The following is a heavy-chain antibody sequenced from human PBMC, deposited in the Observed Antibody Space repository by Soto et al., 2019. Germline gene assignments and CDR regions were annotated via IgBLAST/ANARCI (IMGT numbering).Heavy chain of an antibody. CDR2: IYYSGST. V-gene: IGHV4-31*03. CDR1: GGSISSGGYY. D-gene: IGHD5-18*01. J-gene: IGHJ5*02. Sequence: ASETLSLTCTVSGGSISSGGYYWSWIRQHPGKGLEWIGYIYYSGSTYYNPSLKSRVTISVDTSKNQFSLKLSSVTAADTAVYYCAAEGYSYGRREYNWFDPWGQGTLVTVSS. CDR3: AAEGYSYGRREYNWFDP.